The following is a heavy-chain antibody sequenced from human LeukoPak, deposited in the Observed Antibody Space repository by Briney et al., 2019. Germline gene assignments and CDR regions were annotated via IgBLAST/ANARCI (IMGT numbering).Heavy chain of an antibody. Sequence: XSIGCINPNSAGTYYPQKFPGRVTMTRDTSISTAYMELSRLRSDDTAVYYCARERRRLVGFDPWGQGTLVTVSS. CDR2: INPNSAGT. V-gene: IGHV1-2*02. J-gene: IGHJ5*02. CDR3: ARERRRLVGFDP.